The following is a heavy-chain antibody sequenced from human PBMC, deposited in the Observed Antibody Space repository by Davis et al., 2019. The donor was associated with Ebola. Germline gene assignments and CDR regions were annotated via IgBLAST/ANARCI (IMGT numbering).Heavy chain of an antibody. D-gene: IGHD1-14*01. J-gene: IGHJ4*02. Sequence: MPSETLSLTCTVSGGSISSGDYFWSWIRQPPGKGLEWIGYIYYSGSTYYNPSLKSRVTVSVDESKNQFSLKLDSVTAADTAVYYCATNRAKKFDNWGQGTLVTGSS. V-gene: IGHV4-31*03. CDR2: IYYSGST. CDR1: GGSISSGDYF. CDR3: ATNRAKKFDN.